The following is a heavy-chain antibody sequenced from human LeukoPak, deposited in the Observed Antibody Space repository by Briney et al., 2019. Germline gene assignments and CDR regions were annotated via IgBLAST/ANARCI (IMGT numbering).Heavy chain of an antibody. D-gene: IGHD3-3*01. CDR2: ISAYNGNT. CDR3: ARDRGDLLVYDFWSGYTWDYMDV. Sequence: GASVKVSCKASGYTYTSYGISWVRQAPGQGLEWMGWISAYNGNTNYAQKLQGRVTMTTDTSTSTAYMELRSLRSDDTAVYYCARDRGDLLVYDFWSGYTWDYMDVWGKGTTVAVSS. J-gene: IGHJ6*03. CDR1: GYTYTSYG. V-gene: IGHV1-18*01.